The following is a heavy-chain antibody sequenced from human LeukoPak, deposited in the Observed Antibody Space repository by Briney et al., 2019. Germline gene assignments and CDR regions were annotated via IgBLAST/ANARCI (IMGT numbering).Heavy chain of an antibody. CDR1: GFTFSSYW. J-gene: IGHJ4*02. Sequence: GGSLRLSCAASGFTFSSYWMNWVRQAPGKGLVWVSRIASDGSSTTYADSVKGRFSISRDNAKNTLYLQMNSLRVEDTAVYYCARGRPHGNDYWGQGTPVTVSS. CDR3: ARGRPHGNDY. CDR2: IASDGSST. D-gene: IGHD4-23*01. V-gene: IGHV3-74*01.